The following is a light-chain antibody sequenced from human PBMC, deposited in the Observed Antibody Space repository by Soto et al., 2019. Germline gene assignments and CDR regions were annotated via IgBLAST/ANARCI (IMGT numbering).Light chain of an antibody. J-gene: IGLJ3*02. CDR1: NIGIKR. CDR3: QVWDSSSDLWV. CDR2: DDT. Sequence: SYELTQPPSVSVAPGQTARITCGGNNIGIKRVHWYQQKPGQAPVLVVYDDTDRPSGIPERFSGSNSGNTATLTISRVEAGDEADYYCQVWDSSSDLWVFGGGTQLTVL. V-gene: IGLV3-21*02.